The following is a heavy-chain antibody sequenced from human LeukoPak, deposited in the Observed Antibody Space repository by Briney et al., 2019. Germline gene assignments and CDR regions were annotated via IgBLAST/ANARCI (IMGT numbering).Heavy chain of an antibody. V-gene: IGHV1-2*05. CDR3: ARDLGRYFDHDAFDI. CDR1: GYTFTGYY. D-gene: IGHD3-9*01. J-gene: IGHJ3*02. Sequence: GVSVKVSCKASGYTFTGYYMHWVRQAPGQGLEWMGRINPNSGGTNYAQKFQGRVTMTRDTSISTAYMELSRLRSDDTVVYYCARDLGRYFDHDAFDIWGQGTMVTVSS. CDR2: INPNSGGT.